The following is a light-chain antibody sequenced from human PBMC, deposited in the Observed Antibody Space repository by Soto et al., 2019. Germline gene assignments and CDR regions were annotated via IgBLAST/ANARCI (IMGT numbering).Light chain of an antibody. V-gene: IGKV1-9*01. J-gene: IGKJ2*01. CDR1: QGINSF. CDR3: QQRNSYPRT. CDR2: AAS. Sequence: DIQLTQSPSFLSASVGDRVTITCRASQGINSFLAWFQQKPGKAPNLLISAASTLQSGVPSRFSGSGSETEFTLTITSLQPEDSATYYCQQRNSYPRTFGQGTKVDIK.